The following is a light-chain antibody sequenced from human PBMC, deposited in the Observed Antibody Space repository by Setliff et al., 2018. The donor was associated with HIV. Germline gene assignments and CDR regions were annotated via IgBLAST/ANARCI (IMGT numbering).Light chain of an antibody. CDR1: SSDVGGYNY. J-gene: IGLJ1*01. CDR2: EVS. V-gene: IGLV2-14*01. Sequence: QSVLTQPASVSGPPGQSITTSCTGTSSDVGGYNYVSWYQQHPGKAPKVMIYEVSNRPSGVSNRFSGSKSGNTASLTISGLQAEDEADYHCTSYTSSYTLVFGTGTKVTVL. CDR3: TSYTSSYTLV.